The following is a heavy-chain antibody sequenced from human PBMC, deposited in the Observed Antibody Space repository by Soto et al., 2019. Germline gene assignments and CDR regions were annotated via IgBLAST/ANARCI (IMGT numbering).Heavy chain of an antibody. CDR3: TSGTYFDY. CDR2: ISANNDHT. D-gene: IGHD1-26*01. V-gene: IGHV1-18*01. Sequence: QVQLVQSGAEVKKPGASVKVSCKASGYTLNTYGITWVRQAPGQGLEWMGWISANNDHTNYPQKLQARVTMTTDSSMMSAYTDLWSLISDESAVYYCTSGTYFDYWGQGTLVTVSS. CDR1: GYTLNTYG. J-gene: IGHJ4*02.